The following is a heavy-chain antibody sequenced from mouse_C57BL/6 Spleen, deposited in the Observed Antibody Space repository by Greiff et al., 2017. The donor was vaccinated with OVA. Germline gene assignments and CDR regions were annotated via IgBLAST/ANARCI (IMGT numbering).Heavy chain of an antibody. V-gene: IGHV1-22*01. CDR1: GYTFTDYN. Sequence: VQLKQSGPELVKPGASVKMSCKASGYTFTDYNMHWVKQSHVKSLEWIGYINPNNGGTSYNQKFKGKATLTVNKSSSTAYMELRSLTSEDSAVYYCARPYYGGAMDYWGQGTSVTVSS. CDR2: INPNNGGT. J-gene: IGHJ4*01. CDR3: ARPYYGGAMDY. D-gene: IGHD1-1*01.